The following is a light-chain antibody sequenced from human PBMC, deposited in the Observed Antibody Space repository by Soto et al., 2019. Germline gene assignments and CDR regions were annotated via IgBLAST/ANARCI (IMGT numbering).Light chain of an antibody. CDR2: DAS. CDR1: QSVRSW. V-gene: IGKV1-5*01. Sequence: DIQMTQSPSTLSASVGDRVTITCRASQSVRSWLAWYQQKPGRAPKFLIYDASSLESGVPSRFSGSGSGTEFTLTISNLQTDDLANYDCQQYNSYSGEFGQGTKVDIK. J-gene: IGKJ1*01. CDR3: QQYNSYSGE.